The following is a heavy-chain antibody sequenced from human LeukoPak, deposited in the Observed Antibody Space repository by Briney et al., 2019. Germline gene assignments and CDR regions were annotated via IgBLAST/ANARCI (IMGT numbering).Heavy chain of an antibody. D-gene: IGHD3-9*01. CDR1: GHTFTGYY. CDR3: ARDGEVRYFDWLSQPNWFDP. CDR2: INPNSGGT. Sequence: ASVKVSCKASGHTFTGYYMHWVRQAPGQGLEWMGWINPNSGGTNYAQKFQGRVTMTRDTSISTAYMELRSLRSDDTAVYYCARDGEVRYFDWLSQPNWFDPWGQGTLVTVSS. V-gene: IGHV1-2*02. J-gene: IGHJ5*02.